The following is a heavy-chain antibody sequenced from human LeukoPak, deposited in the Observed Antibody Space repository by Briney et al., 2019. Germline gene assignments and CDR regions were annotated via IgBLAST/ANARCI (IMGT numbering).Heavy chain of an antibody. CDR2: MNPNSGNT. CDR3: ARGRRWLQLRRGSFDY. Sequence: GASVKVSCKASGYTFTSYDINWVRQATGQGLEWMGWMNPNSGNTGYAQKFQGRVTMTRNTSISTAYMELSSLRSEDTAVYYCARGRRWLQLRRGSFDYWGQGTLVTVSS. J-gene: IGHJ4*02. V-gene: IGHV1-8*01. CDR1: GYTFTSYD. D-gene: IGHD5-24*01.